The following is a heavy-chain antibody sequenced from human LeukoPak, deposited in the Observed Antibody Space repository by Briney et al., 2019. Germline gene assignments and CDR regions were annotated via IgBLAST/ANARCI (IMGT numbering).Heavy chain of an antibody. D-gene: IGHD1-26*01. V-gene: IGHV4-59*01. CDR1: GGSISSYY. CDR3: ARHHRSYPSNYYGMDV. J-gene: IGHJ6*02. Sequence: SETLSLTCTVSGGSISSYYWSRIRQPPGKGLEWIGYIYYSGSTNYNPSLKSRVTISVDTSKNQFSLKLSSVTAADTAVYYCARHHRSYPSNYYGMDVWGQGTTVTVSS. CDR2: IYYSGST.